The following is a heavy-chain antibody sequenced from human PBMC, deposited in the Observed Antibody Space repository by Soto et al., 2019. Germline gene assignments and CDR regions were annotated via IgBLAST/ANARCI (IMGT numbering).Heavy chain of an antibody. CDR1: GGSISSYY. J-gene: IGHJ4*02. Sequence: SETLSLTCTVSGGSISSYYWSWIRQPPGKGLEWIGYIYYSGSTNYNPSLKSRVTTSVDTSKNQFSLKLSSVTAADTAVYYCARGSTLAAAASPLDYWGQGTLVTVSS. D-gene: IGHD6-13*01. V-gene: IGHV4-59*01. CDR2: IYYSGST. CDR3: ARGSTLAAAASPLDY.